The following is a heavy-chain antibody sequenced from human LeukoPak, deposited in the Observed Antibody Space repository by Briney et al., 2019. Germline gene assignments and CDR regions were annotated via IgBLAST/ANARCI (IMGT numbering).Heavy chain of an antibody. J-gene: IGHJ6*02. CDR1: GGSISSSSYY. V-gene: IGHV4-39*01. Sequence: PSETLSLTCTVSGGSISSSSYYWGWIRQPPGKGLEWIGSIYYSGSTYYNPSLKSRVTISVDTSKNQFSLKLSSVTAADTAVYYCARGLLRHYYYYGMDVWGQGTTVTVSS. CDR2: IYYSGST. CDR3: ARGLLRHYYYYGMDV. D-gene: IGHD3-10*01.